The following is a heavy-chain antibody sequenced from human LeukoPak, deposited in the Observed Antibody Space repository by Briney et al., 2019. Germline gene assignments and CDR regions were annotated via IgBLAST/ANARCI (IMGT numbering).Heavy chain of an antibody. D-gene: IGHD5-18*01. CDR1: GFTFSSYS. Sequence: GGSLRLSCAASGFTFSSYSMNWVRQAPGKGLEWVSSISSSSSYIYYADSVKGQFTISRDNAKNSLYLQMNSLRAEDTAVYYCARERGYSYGYEPFDPWGQGTLVTVSS. J-gene: IGHJ5*02. CDR2: ISSSSSYI. V-gene: IGHV3-21*01. CDR3: ARERGYSYGYEPFDP.